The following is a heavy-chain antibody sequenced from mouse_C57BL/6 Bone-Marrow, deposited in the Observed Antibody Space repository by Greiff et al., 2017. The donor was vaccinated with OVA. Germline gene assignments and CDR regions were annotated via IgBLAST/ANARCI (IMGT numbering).Heavy chain of an antibody. Sequence: EVQRVESGGGLVQPGGSLKLSCAASGFTFSDYYMYWVRQTPEKRLEWVAYISNGGGSTYYPDTVKGRFTISRDNAKNTLYLQMSRLKSEDTAMYYCARSITTVVYYAMDYWGQGTSVTVSS. CDR2: ISNGGGST. CDR3: ARSITTVVYYAMDY. V-gene: IGHV5-12*01. CDR1: GFTFSDYY. J-gene: IGHJ4*01. D-gene: IGHD1-1*01.